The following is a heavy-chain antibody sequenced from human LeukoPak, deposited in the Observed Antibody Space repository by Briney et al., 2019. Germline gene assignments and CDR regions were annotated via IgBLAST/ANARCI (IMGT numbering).Heavy chain of an antibody. Sequence: GGSLRLSCAASGFTFSSYSMNWVRQAPGQGLQWVSSISSTSTYIIYADSVKGRFTISRDNAKNSLYLQMNSLRAEDTAGYYWARFETKAVAATEYWGQGTLVTVSS. D-gene: IGHD6-19*01. CDR2: ISSTSTYI. CDR3: ARFETKAVAATEY. CDR1: GFTFSSYS. V-gene: IGHV3-21*01. J-gene: IGHJ4*02.